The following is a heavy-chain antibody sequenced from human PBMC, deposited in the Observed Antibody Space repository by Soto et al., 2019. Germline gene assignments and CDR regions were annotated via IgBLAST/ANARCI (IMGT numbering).Heavy chain of an antibody. D-gene: IGHD6-19*01. CDR1: GFTFSSYG. V-gene: IGHV3-30*03. CDR3: ARASHIAVASYFDY. Sequence: QVQLVESGGGVVQPGRSLRLSCAASGFTFSSYGMHWVRQAPGKGLEWVAVISYDGSNKYYADSVKGRFTISRDNSKNTLYLQMNSLRAEDTAVYYCARASHIAVASYFDYWGQGTLVTVSS. J-gene: IGHJ4*02. CDR2: ISYDGSNK.